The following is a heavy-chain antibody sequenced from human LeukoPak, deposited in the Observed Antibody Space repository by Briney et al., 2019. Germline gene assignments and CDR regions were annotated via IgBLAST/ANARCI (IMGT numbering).Heavy chain of an antibody. V-gene: IGHV3-21*01. CDR1: GFTFSSYW. CDR2: ISSSSSYI. CDR3: ARADWDAAMIDY. J-gene: IGHJ4*02. D-gene: IGHD5-18*01. Sequence: KSGGSLRLSCAASGFTFSSYWMSWVRQAPGKGLEWVSSISSSSSYIYYADSVKGRFTISRDNAKNSLYLQMNSLRAEDTAVYYCARADWDAAMIDYWGQGTLVAVSS.